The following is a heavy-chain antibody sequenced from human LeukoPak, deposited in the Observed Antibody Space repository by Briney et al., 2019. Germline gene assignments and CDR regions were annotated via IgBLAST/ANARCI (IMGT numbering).Heavy chain of an antibody. D-gene: IGHD2-2*01. CDR2: LSGIGGTT. Sequence: GGSLRLSCAASGFTFTTYAFSWVRQAPGKGLEWVSALSGIGGTTYYADSVKGRFTISRDNSKNTLYLQMNSLRAEDTAVYYCAKDGCSTTSCLPGYYFDYWGQGALVTVSS. J-gene: IGHJ4*02. V-gene: IGHV3-23*01. CDR3: AKDGCSTTSCLPGYYFDY. CDR1: GFTFTTYA.